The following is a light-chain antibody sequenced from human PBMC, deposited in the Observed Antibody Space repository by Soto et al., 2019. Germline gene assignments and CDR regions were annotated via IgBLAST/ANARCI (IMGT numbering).Light chain of an antibody. CDR1: QAISGW. V-gene: IGKV1-12*01. CDR3: QQANSFPFT. J-gene: IGKJ3*01. Sequence: DIQMTQSPSSVSASVGDRVTITCRASQAISGWLVWYQQKPGKAPNLLIYAASHLHSGVPSRFSGSGSGTDFTLTISSLQPEDFAIYFCQQANSFPFTFGPGTKVDMK. CDR2: AAS.